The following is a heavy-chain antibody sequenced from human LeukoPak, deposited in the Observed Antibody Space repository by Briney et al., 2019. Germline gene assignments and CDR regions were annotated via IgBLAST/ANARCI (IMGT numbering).Heavy chain of an antibody. CDR3: ARDGGSYYNDY. V-gene: IGHV4-59*12. CDR1: GGSISSYY. D-gene: IGHD1-26*01. CDR2: IYYSGST. Sequence: SETLSLTCTVSGGSISSYYWSWIRQPPGKGLEWIGYIYYSGSTNYNPSLKSRVTISVDTSKNQFSLKLSSVTAADTAVYYCARDGGSYYNDYWGQGTLVTVSS. J-gene: IGHJ4*02.